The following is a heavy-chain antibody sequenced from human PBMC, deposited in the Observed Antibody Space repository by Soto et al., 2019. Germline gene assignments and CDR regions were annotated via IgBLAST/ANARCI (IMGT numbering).Heavy chain of an antibody. CDR1: GFTFSSYA. Sequence: GGSLRLSCAASGFTFSSYAMSWVRQAPGKGLEWVSAISGSGGSTYYADSVKGRFTISREHSKNTLYLQMNSLRAEDTAVYYCAKAAGVLAAAGPKVEAEFDYWGQGTLVTVSS. CDR2: ISGSGGST. CDR3: AKAAGVLAAAGPKVEAEFDY. V-gene: IGHV3-23*01. D-gene: IGHD6-13*01. J-gene: IGHJ4*02.